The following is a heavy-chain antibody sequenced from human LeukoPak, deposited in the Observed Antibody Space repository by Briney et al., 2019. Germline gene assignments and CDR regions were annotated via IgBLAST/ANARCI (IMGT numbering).Heavy chain of an antibody. CDR3: ATGGLAAAGTHFDY. CDR1: GYTFNSYG. J-gene: IGHJ4*02. Sequence: ASVKVSCKASGYTFNSYGINWVRQAPGRGLEWMGWISGYNGNTNHAQKLQGRVTITRDTSASTAYMELSSLRSEDTAVYYCATGGLAAAGTHFDYWGQGTLVTVSS. CDR2: ISGYNGNT. D-gene: IGHD6-13*01. V-gene: IGHV1-18*01.